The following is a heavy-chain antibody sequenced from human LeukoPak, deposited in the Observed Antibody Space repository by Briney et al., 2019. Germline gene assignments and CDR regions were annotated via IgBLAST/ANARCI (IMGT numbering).Heavy chain of an antibody. V-gene: IGHV4-61*01. CDR2: IYYSGST. Sequence: SETLSLTCTVSGVSVSSGTNYWSWIRQPPGKGLEWIGYIYYSGSTNYNPFLKSRVTISVDTSKNRLSLKLSSVTAADTAVYYCASMTFRSGYQYYGMDVWGQGTTVTVSS. CDR1: GVSVSSGTNY. D-gene: IGHD3-3*01. CDR3: ASMTFRSGYQYYGMDV. J-gene: IGHJ6*02.